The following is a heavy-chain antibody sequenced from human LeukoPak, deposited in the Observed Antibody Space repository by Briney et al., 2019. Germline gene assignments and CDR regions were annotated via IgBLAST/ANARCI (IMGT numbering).Heavy chain of an antibody. D-gene: IGHD2-8*01. J-gene: IGHJ4*02. CDR1: GVSISSGSYY. Sequence: PSETLSLTCTVSGVSISSGSYYWAWIRQPPGKGLEWIGSIYYSGSISHNPSLKSRVTISVDTSKNQLSLKLSSVTAADTAVYYCARRNGYFDYWGQGTLVTVSS. CDR3: ARRNGYFDY. CDR2: IYYSGSI. V-gene: IGHV4-39*01.